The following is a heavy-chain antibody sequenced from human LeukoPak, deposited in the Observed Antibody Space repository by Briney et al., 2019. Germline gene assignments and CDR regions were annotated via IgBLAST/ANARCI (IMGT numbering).Heavy chain of an antibody. J-gene: IGHJ4*02. V-gene: IGHV1-3*01. Sequence: ASVKVSCKASGYTFTSYAMHWVRQAPGQRLEWMGWINAGNGNTKYSQKFQGRVTITRDTSASTAYMELSSLRSEDTAVYYCARGRGDGYNLWRSFDYWGQGTLVTVSS. CDR3: ARGRGDGYNLWRSFDY. CDR2: INAGNGNT. CDR1: GYTFTSYA. D-gene: IGHD5-24*01.